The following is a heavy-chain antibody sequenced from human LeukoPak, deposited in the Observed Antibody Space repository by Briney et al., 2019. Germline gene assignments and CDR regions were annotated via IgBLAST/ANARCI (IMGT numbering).Heavy chain of an antibody. V-gene: IGHV4-30-2*01. CDR3: ASALWFGEGTNAGNWFDP. Sequence: SETLSLTCAVSGGSISSGGYSWSWIRQPPGKGLEWIGYIYHSGSTNYNPPLKSRVTISVDTSKNQFSLKLSSVTAADTAVYYCASALWFGEGTNAGNWFDPWGQGTLVTVSS. CDR2: IYHSGST. CDR1: GGSISSGGYS. D-gene: IGHD3-10*01. J-gene: IGHJ5*02.